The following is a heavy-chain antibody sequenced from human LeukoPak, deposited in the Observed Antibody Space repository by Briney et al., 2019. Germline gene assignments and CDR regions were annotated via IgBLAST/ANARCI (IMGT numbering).Heavy chain of an antibody. D-gene: IGHD1-1*01. CDR2: INAGNGDT. CDR1: GYTFTSYA. V-gene: IGHV1-3*01. Sequence: ASVKVSCKASGYTFTSYAMHWVRRAPGQRLEWMGWINAGNGDTKYSQKFQGRVTIARDTSASTAYMELSSLRPEDTAVYYCARDRGGTGDFDYWGQGTLVTVSS. CDR3: ARDRGGTGDFDY. J-gene: IGHJ4*02.